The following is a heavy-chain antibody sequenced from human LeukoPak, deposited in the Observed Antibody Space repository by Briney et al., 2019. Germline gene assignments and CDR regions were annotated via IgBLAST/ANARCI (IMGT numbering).Heavy chain of an antibody. V-gene: IGHV5-51*01. CDR2: IYPGDSDT. Sequence: RSGESLKISCKGSGYSFTSYWIGWVRQMPGKGLEWMGIIYPGDSDTRYSTSFQGQVTISADKSISTAYLQWSSLKASDTAMYYCARRKTADATYDYWGQGTLVTVSS. CDR1: GYSFTSYW. J-gene: IGHJ4*02. D-gene: IGHD1-26*01. CDR3: ARRKTADATYDY.